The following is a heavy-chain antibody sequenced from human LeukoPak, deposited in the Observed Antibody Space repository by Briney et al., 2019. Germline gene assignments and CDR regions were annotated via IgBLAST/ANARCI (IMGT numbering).Heavy chain of an antibody. V-gene: IGHV1-18*01. D-gene: IGHD3-3*01. Sequence: ASVRVSCKASGYTFTNYGFSWVRQAPGQGLEWMGWISAYNGNTNYAQKLQGRVTMTTDTSTSTAYMELRSLRSDDTAVYYCARVPIFGVVIRPVADYWGQGTLVTVSS. J-gene: IGHJ4*02. CDR2: ISAYNGNT. CDR3: ARVPIFGVVIRPVADY. CDR1: GYTFTNYG.